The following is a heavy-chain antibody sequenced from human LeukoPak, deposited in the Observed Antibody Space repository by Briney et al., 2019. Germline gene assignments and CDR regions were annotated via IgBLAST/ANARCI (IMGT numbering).Heavy chain of an antibody. J-gene: IGHJ4*02. V-gene: IGHV3-23*01. D-gene: IGHD2-15*01. CDR3: GERNCCGGSRNCDY. CDR2: ISNSGGST. Sequence: PGGSLRLSCAASGFTFNNYAMSWVRQAPGKGLEWVSAISNSGGSTNYADSVKGRFTISRDNSKNTLYLQMNSLTAEDAAVYYCGERNCCGGSRNCDYWGQGTLVTVSS. CDR1: GFTFNNYA.